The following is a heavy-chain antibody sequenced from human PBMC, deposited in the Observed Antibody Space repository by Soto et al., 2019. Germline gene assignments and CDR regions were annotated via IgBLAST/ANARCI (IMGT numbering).Heavy chain of an antibody. CDR3: ARDPADTAVAGTLYDY. Sequence: SETLPLTCAVSGGSISSNNWWSWVRQPPGKGLEWIGEINHSGSTSYNPSLKTRVTISVDKSKNQFSLKLSSMTAADTAVYYCARDPADTAVAGTLYDYWGQGTLVTVSS. V-gene: IGHV4-4*02. CDR2: INHSGST. CDR1: GGSISSNNW. J-gene: IGHJ4*02. D-gene: IGHD6-19*01.